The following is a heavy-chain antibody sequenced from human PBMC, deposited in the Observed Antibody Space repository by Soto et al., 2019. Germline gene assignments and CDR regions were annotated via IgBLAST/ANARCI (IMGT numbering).Heavy chain of an antibody. CDR1: GFTFSSYA. D-gene: IGHD2-2*01. Sequence: VGALRLSCSASGFTFSSYAMSWVRQAPGKWLEWVSVIYSGGSTYYADSVKGRFTISRDNSMNTLYLQMNSLRTEDTAVYYCAKSPNFYCSSYHCYKYYFDYWGQGTLVTVSS. V-gene: IGHV3-23*03. CDR2: IYSGGST. CDR3: AKSPNFYCSSYHCYKYYFDY. J-gene: IGHJ4*02.